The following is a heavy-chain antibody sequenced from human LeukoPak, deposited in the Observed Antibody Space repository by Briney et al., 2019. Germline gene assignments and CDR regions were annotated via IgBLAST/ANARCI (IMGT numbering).Heavy chain of an antibody. CDR2: ITSRSSHI. V-gene: IGHV3-21*01. Sequence: GGSLRLSCEASGFAFNIYTIPWVRRAPGKGLESVSSITSRSSHIYIADSVKGRFPISRDNAKNSLFLQMSSLRVEDTAVYYCARVAQGATTENYFYYDMDVWGKGATVTVSS. J-gene: IGHJ6*03. CDR1: GFAFNIYT. D-gene: IGHD4-11*01. CDR3: ARVAQGATTENYFYYDMDV.